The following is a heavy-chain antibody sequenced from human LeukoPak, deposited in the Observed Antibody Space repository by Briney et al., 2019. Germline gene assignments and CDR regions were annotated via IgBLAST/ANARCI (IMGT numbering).Heavy chain of an antibody. CDR2: IRYDGSNK. CDR3: AKGGWRHSSPSRAFDY. J-gene: IGHJ4*02. D-gene: IGHD6-19*01. V-gene: IGHV3-30*02. CDR1: GFTFSSYG. Sequence: PARSLRLSCAASGFTFSSYGMHWVRQAPAKGLEWVAFIRYDGSNKYYADSVKGRFTISRDNSKNTLYLQMNSLTAEDTAVYYCAKGGWRHSSPSRAFDYWGQGTLVTVSS.